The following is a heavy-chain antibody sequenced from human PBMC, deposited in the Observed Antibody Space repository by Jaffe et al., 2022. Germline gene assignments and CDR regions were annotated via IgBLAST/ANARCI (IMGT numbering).Heavy chain of an antibody. CDR2: ISAYNGNT. CDR3: ARDWLGYDYIWGSYRDPWYFDL. J-gene: IGHJ2*01. D-gene: IGHD3-16*02. Sequence: QVQLVQSGAEVKKPGASVKVSCKASGYTFTSYGISWVRQAPGQGLEWMGWISAYNGNTNYAQKLQGRVTMTTDTSTSTAYMELRSLRSDDTAVYYCARDWLGYDYIWGSYRDPWYFDLWGRGTLVTVSS. CDR1: GYTFTSYG. V-gene: IGHV1-18*01.